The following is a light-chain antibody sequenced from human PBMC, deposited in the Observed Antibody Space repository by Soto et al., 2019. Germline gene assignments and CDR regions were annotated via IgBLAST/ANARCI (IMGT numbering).Light chain of an antibody. V-gene: IGKV2-29*01. CDR2: GAS. CDR3: QQYGSSPRT. Sequence: EIVMTQTPLSLSVTPGQPASISCKSSQSLLHSDGKTYLYWLLQKPGQAPRLLIYGASSRATGIPDRFSGSGSGTDFTLTISRLEPEDFAVYYCQQYGSSPRTFGQGTKVDIK. CDR1: QSLLHSDGKTY. J-gene: IGKJ1*01.